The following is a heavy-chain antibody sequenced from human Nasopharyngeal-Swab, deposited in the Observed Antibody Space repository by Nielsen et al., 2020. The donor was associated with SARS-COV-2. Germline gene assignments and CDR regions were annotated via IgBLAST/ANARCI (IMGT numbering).Heavy chain of an antibody. D-gene: IGHD3-16*02. V-gene: IGHV4-31*03. Sequence: LRLSCTASGGSISSGGYFWSWIRQHPGKGLEWIGYIHYTGNTYYNPSLESRLTISLDTSQNQFSLRLSSVTAADTAVYYCAREVIEQAVSDAFDFWGQGTMGTVSS. J-gene: IGHJ3*01. CDR2: IHYTGNT. CDR3: AREVIEQAVSDAFDF. CDR1: GGSISSGGYF.